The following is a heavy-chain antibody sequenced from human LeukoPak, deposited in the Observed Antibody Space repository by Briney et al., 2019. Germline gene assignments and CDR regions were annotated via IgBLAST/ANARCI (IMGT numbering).Heavy chain of an antibody. CDR3: AIKYDFWSGYEY. CDR1: GGSISSSSYY. V-gene: IGHV4-39*07. Sequence: SETLSLTCTVSGGSISSSSYYWGWIRQPPGKGLEWIGSIYYSGSTYYNPSLKSRVTISVDTSKNQFSLKLSSVTAADTAVYYCAIKYDFWSGYEYWGQGTLVTVSS. J-gene: IGHJ4*02. CDR2: IYYSGST. D-gene: IGHD3-3*01.